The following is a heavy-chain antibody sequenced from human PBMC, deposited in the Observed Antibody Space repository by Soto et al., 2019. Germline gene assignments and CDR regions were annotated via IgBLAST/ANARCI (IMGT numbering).Heavy chain of an antibody. V-gene: IGHV4-31*03. CDR3: ATLYMVRGVRTFDY. Sequence: QVQLQESGPGLVKPSQTLSLTCTVSGGSISSGGYYWSWIRQHPGKGLEWIGYIYYTGSTYYNPSLKSRVTISVDTSKNQFSLKLSSVTAADTPVYYCATLYMVRGVRTFDYWGQVTLVTVSS. J-gene: IGHJ4*02. D-gene: IGHD3-10*01. CDR1: GGSISSGGYY. CDR2: IYYTGST.